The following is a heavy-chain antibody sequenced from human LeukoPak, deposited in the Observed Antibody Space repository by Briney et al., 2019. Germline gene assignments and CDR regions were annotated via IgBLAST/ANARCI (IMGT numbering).Heavy chain of an antibody. CDR1: GFTFSSYA. Sequence: PGGSLRLSCASSGFTFSSYAMSWVRQAPGKGLEWVSAISGSGGSTYYADSVKGRFTISRDNSKNTLYLQMNSLRAEDTAVYYCAKGEEGYSYGFGYWGQGTLVTVSS. J-gene: IGHJ4*02. V-gene: IGHV3-23*01. CDR2: ISGSGGST. D-gene: IGHD5-18*01. CDR3: AKGEEGYSYGFGY.